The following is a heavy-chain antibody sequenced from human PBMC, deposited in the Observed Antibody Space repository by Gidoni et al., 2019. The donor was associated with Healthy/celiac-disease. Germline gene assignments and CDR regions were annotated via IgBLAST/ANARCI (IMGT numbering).Heavy chain of an antibody. CDR1: GGTFSSYA. J-gene: IGHJ4*02. CDR3: ARERGNYYGSGSYGDDY. D-gene: IGHD3-10*01. CDR2: IIPIFGTA. V-gene: IGHV1-69*01. Sequence: QVQLVQSGAEVKKPGSSVKVSCKASGGTFSSYAISWVRQAPGQGLEWMGGIIPIFGTANYAQKFQGRVTITADESTITAYMELSSLRSEDTAVYYCARERGNYYGSGSYGDDYWGQGTLVTVSS.